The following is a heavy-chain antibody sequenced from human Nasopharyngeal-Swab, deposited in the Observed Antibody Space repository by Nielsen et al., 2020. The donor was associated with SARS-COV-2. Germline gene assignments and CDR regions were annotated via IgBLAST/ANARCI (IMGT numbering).Heavy chain of an antibody. CDR2: IVGSGDISGSGGNT. D-gene: IGHD2/OR15-2a*01. CDR3: AKDLRGPYFF. CDR1: GFTYDDYS. V-gene: IGHV3-23*01. Sequence: GESLKISCAASGFTYDDYSIHWVRQAPGKGLEWVAAIVGSGDISGSGGNTYYADSVKGRFTISRDNSKNTLSLQMNSLRAEDTAVYYCAKDLRGPYFFWGQGTLVTVSS. J-gene: IGHJ4*02.